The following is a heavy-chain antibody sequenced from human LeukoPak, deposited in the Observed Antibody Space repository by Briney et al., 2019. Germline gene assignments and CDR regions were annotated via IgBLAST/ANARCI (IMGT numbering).Heavy chain of an antibody. CDR3: PRGAYGDK. J-gene: IGHJ1*01. CDR2: ISTQSGNT. CDR1: GYTLTSYG. D-gene: IGHD4-17*01. Sequence: GASVKVSCAASGYTLTSYGINWMRQAPGQGLEWMGWISTQSGNTNYAQTVQGRLTLTTDRSTNTAYMELRSLRSDDTAVYYCPRGAYGDKWGQGTMVTVSS. V-gene: IGHV1-18*01.